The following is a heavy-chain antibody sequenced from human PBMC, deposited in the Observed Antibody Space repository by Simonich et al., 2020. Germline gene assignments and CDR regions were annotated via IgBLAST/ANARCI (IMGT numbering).Heavy chain of an antibody. V-gene: IGHV1-18*01. CDR2: ISAEKGNT. J-gene: IGHJ3*02. CDR3: ARSTTGTTAFDI. Sequence: QVQLVQSGAEVKKPGASVKVSCTASGYTFTSYGLSWVRHAPGQGLSWMGWISAEKGNTNYAQKHQGRVTMNTDTATSTAYMELRSLRADDTAVYYCARSTTGTTAFDIWGQGTMVTVSS. D-gene: IGHD1-1*01. CDR1: GYTFTSYG.